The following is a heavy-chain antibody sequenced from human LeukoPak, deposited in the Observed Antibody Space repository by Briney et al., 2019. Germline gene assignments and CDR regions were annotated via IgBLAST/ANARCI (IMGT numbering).Heavy chain of an antibody. D-gene: IGHD2-2*01. CDR1: GFTFNNYH. J-gene: IGHJ4*02. Sequence: ASVTVSFKASGFTFNNYHVHWVRQAPGQGPEWMGIIDPSGHGTTYAQRFQGGVTMTWEASTSTVYMELSSLRSDDTAVYYCARDNVMVAMRFDSWGQGTLVTVSS. CDR3: ARDNVMVAMRFDS. CDR2: IDPSGHGT. V-gene: IGHV1-46*02.